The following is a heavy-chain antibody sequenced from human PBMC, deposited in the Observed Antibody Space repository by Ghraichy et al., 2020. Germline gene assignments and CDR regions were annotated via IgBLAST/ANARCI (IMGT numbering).Heavy chain of an antibody. CDR3: ARDPPRGAYIDWNDQAPFDY. V-gene: IGHV1-18*01. J-gene: IGHJ4*02. CDR2: ISAYNGNT. Sequence: ASVKVSCKASGYTFTSYGISWVRQAPGQGLEWMGWISAYNGNTNYAQKLQGRVTMTTDTSTSTAYMELRSLRSDDTAVYYCARDPPRGAYIDWNDQAPFDYWGQGTLVTVSS. D-gene: IGHD1-1*01. CDR1: GYTFTSYG.